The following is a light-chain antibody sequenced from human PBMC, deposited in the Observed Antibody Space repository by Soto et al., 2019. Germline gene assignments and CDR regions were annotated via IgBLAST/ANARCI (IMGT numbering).Light chain of an antibody. J-gene: IGKJ1*01. CDR1: QSVSSSY. CDR3: QQYGSSRT. V-gene: IGKV3-20*01. CDR2: GAS. Sequence: EIVLTQAPVSLSLSPGEGATLSCRASQSVSSSYLAWYQQKPGQAPRLLIYGASSRATGIPDRFSGSGSGIDFTLTISRLEPEDFAVYYCQQYGSSRTFGQGTKVDIK.